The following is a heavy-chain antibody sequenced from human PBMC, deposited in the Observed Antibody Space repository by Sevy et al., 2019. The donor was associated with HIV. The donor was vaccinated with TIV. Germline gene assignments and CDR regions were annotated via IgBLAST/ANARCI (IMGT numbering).Heavy chain of an antibody. CDR3: AKGELLGPYYYYYMDV. V-gene: IGHV3-11*01. CDR1: GFTFSDYH. J-gene: IGHJ6*03. Sequence: GWSLRLSCEASGFTFSDYHMTWIRQAPGKGLEWVAYISSRGSTEHYADSVKGRFTISRDNVKNSLYLQMDSLRGEDTAVYYCAKGELLGPYYYYYMDVWGKGTTVTVSS. D-gene: IGHD1-7*01. CDR2: ISSRGSTE.